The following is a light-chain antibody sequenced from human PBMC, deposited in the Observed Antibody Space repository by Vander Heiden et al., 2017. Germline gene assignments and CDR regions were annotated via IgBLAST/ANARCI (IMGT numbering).Light chain of an antibody. CDR3: QQLNSYPPFT. J-gene: IGKJ3*01. Sequence: IPLTQSPSSLSASVGDRVTITCRASQGISSYLAWYQQKPGKAPKLLIYAASTLQSGVPSRFSGSGSGTDFTLTISSLQPEDFATYYCQQLNSYPPFTFGHGTKVDIK. V-gene: IGKV1-9*01. CDR1: QGISSY. CDR2: AAS.